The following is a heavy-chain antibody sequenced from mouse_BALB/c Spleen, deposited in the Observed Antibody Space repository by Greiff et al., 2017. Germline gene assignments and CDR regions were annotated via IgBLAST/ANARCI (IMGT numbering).Heavy chain of an antibody. CDR2: IWSGGST. Sequence: VKLQESGPGLVQPSQSLSITCTASGFSLTSYGVHWVRQSPGKGLEWLGVIWSGGSTYYNAAFISRLSISKDNSKSQVFFKMNSLQANDTAIYYCARNSGHYAMDYWGQGTSVTVSS. V-gene: IGHV2-2*02. CDR3: ARNSGHYAMDY. CDR1: GFSLTSYG. J-gene: IGHJ4*01.